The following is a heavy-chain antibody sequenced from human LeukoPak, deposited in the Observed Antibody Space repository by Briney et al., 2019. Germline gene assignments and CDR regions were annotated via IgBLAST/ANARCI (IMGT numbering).Heavy chain of an antibody. CDR3: ARAVTTSDWYFDL. D-gene: IGHD4-17*01. J-gene: IGHJ2*01. V-gene: IGHV4-4*07. CDR1: GGSISGYY. CDR2: IYTSGST. Sequence: PSETLSLTCTVSGGSISGYYWTWIRQPAGKGLEWIGRIYTSGSTNYNPSLKSRLTMSVDTSKNQFSLKLSSVTAADTAVYYCARAVTTSDWYFDLWGRGTLVTVSS.